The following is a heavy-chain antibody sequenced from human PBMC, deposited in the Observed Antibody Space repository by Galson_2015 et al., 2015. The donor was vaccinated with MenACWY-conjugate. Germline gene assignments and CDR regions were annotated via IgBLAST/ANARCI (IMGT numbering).Heavy chain of an antibody. D-gene: IGHD1-26*01. CDR1: GFIFNTYW. V-gene: IGHV3-74*01. J-gene: IGHJ4*02. CDR2: INPGGSST. Sequence: SLRLSCAASGFIFNTYWMHWVRHAPGKGLVWVSRINPGGSSTTYADSVKDRFTISRDNAKNTLYLLMNSLRPEDTAVFYCAKSRGASFYFDSLGQGTLVPVSS. CDR3: AKSRGASFYFDS.